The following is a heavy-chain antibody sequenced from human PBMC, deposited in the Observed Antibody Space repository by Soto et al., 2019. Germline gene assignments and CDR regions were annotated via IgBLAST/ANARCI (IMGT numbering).Heavy chain of an antibody. CDR2: ISWNSGSR. V-gene: IGHV3-9*01. Sequence: EVQLVESGGGLVQPGRSLRLSCAASGFTFDDYAMHWVRQVPGKGPEWVSGISWNSGSRGYAESVRGRFTXXXDNAKXXXXXXXXXXXXXXXXXXXCAKSKGDLEILKTTVTTFWGPFHIWGQGTXXXVSS. J-gene: IGHJ3*02. CDR1: GFTFDDYA. D-gene: IGHD4-17*01. CDR3: AKSKGDLEILKTTVTTFWGPFHI.